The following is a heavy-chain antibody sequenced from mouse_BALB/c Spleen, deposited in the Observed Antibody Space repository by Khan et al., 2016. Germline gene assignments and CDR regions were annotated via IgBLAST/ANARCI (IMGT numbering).Heavy chain of an antibody. CDR1: GFSLTGYG. J-gene: IGHJ3*01. D-gene: IGHD2-4*01. Sequence: QVQLKESGPGLVAPSQSLSITCTVSGFSLTGYGVNWVRQPPGKGLEWLGMIWGDGSTDYNSALKSRLSISKDNSKSQVFFKMNSLQTDDTARYYFARFLYYDPWVFASWCQVTLVTVSA. V-gene: IGHV2-6-7*01. CDR2: IWGDGST. CDR3: ARFLYYDPWVFAS.